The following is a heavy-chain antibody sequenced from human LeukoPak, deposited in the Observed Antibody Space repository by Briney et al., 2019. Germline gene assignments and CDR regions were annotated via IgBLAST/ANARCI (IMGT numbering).Heavy chain of an antibody. V-gene: IGHV4-59*12. J-gene: IGHJ4*02. CDR2: IHYSGST. CDR1: GGSISSYY. D-gene: IGHD2-15*01. CDR3: ARDPRYYSGGSCYSVLDY. Sequence: SETLSLTCTVSGGSISSYYWSWIRQPPGKGLEWIGYIHYSGSTTYNPSLKSRVTISLDTSKNQFSLKLSSVTAADTAVYYCARDPRYYSGGSCYSVLDYWGRGTLVTVSS.